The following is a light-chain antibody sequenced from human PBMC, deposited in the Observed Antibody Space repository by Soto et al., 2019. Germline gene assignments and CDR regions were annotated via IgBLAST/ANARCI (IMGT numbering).Light chain of an antibody. CDR1: QSVLYSSDNNNY. CDR3: QQYYSTPQT. V-gene: IGKV4-1*01. Sequence: DIVMTQSPDSLAVSPGERATINCKSSQSVLYSSDNNNYLAWYQQRPGQPPKLLIYWASTRESGVPDRFSGSGSGTDFTLTISSLQAEDVAVYYCQQYYSTPQTFDQGTKVEIK. J-gene: IGKJ1*01. CDR2: WAS.